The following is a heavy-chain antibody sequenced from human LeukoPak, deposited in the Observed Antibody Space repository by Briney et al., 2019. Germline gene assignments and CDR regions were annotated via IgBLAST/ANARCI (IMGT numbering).Heavy chain of an antibody. V-gene: IGHV4-59*08. CDR3: ARHRNDYGGNSFGD. Sequence: PSETLSLTCTVSGGSISSSYWSWLRQPPGKKLEWFAYIYYTGSTNYNPSLKSRATISVGTSKNHFSLELSSVTAADTAVYFCARHRNDYGGNSFGDWGQGTPDTVSS. CDR1: GGSISSSY. J-gene: IGHJ4*02. CDR2: IYYTGST. D-gene: IGHD4-23*01.